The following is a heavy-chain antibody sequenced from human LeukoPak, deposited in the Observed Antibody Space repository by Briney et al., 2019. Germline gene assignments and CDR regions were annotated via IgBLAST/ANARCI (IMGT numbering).Heavy chain of an antibody. Sequence: SETLSLTCTVSGGSISSSSYYWGWIRQPPGKGLEWIGYIYYSGSTNYNPSLKSRVTISVDTSKNQFSLKLSSVTAADTAVYYCARALSYGYPYYYYYYMDVWGKGTTVTVSS. J-gene: IGHJ6*03. CDR1: GGSISSSSYY. CDR2: IYYSGST. D-gene: IGHD5-18*01. CDR3: ARALSYGYPYYYYYYMDV. V-gene: IGHV4-61*05.